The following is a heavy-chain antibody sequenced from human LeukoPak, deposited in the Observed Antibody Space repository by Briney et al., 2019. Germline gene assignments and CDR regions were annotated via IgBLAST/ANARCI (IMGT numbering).Heavy chain of an antibody. V-gene: IGHV3-48*01. CDR3: AKHRRSTLVTAYFDS. CDR1: GFTFKNYG. Sequence: GGSLRLSCAASGFTFKNYGMFWVRQAPGKGLEWITHISSTSTTNNYADSVRGRFTISRDNSKNTLYLQLNSLRVDDAAIYYCAKHRRSTLVTAYFDSWGQGTLVTVSS. J-gene: IGHJ4*02. CDR2: ISSTSTTN. D-gene: IGHD2-21*02.